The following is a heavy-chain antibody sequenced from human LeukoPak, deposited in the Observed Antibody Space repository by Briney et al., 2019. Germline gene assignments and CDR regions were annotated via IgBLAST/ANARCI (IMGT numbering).Heavy chain of an antibody. CDR3: ATKTSYGDRYFDY. Sequence: PGGSLRLSCAASGFSFSSYAMSWIRQAPGKGLEWLSAISGTTGTTFYAGSVKGRFTISRDNSKNTLFLQMNSLRAEDTAVYYCATKTSYGDRYFDYWGQGTLVTVSS. J-gene: IGHJ4*02. CDR1: GFSFSSYA. V-gene: IGHV3-23*01. D-gene: IGHD4-17*01. CDR2: ISGTTGTT.